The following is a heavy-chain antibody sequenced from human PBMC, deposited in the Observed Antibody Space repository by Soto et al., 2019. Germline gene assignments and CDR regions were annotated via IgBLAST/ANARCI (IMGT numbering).Heavy chain of an antibody. D-gene: IGHD3-22*01. CDR3: ASNYDSSTYYVY. J-gene: IGHJ4*02. CDR1: GFTVSSNS. CDR2: IYSGGST. Sequence: SLRLSCAASGFTVSSNSMIWVRQAPGKGLEWVSVIYSGGSTYYADSVKGRFTISRDNSKNTLYLQMNSLRAEDTAVYYCASNYDSSTYYVYWGQGTLVTVSS. V-gene: IGHV3-53*01.